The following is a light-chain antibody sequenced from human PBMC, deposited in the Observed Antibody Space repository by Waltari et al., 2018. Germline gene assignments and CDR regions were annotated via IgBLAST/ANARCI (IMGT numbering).Light chain of an antibody. CDR2: EAS. V-gene: IGKV3-15*01. Sequence: EIVMTQSPATLSVSPGERATLSCRASQSVSSKLAWYQQTPGQTPRLLIYEASTRPTGIPARFSGSGSGTEFTLSISSLQSEDFAVYYCQQYNTWPPIPFGQGTRLEIK. CDR3: QQYNTWPPIP. CDR1: QSVSSK. J-gene: IGKJ5*01.